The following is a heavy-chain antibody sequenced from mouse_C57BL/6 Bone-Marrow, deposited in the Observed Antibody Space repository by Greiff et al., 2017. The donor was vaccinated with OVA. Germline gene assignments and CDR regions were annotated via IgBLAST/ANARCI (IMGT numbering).Heavy chain of an antibody. V-gene: IGHV5-16*01. D-gene: IGHD2-3*01. Sequence: DVMLVESEGGLVQPGSSMKLSCTASGFTFTDYYMAWVRQVPEKGLEWVANINYEGSSTSYMDSLKGRVSISRDNAKNILYLQMSSLKSEDTAAYYCARARWGGFAYWGQGTLVTVSA. CDR2: INYEGSST. CDR1: GFTFTDYY. CDR3: ARARWGGFAY. J-gene: IGHJ3*01.